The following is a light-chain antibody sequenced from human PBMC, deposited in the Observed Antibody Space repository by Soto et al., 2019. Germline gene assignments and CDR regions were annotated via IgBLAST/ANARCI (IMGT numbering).Light chain of an antibody. CDR1: QSISSW. V-gene: IGKV1-5*03. J-gene: IGKJ1*01. Sequence: DIQMTQSHSTLSASVGDRVTITCRASQSISSWLAWYQQKPGKAPKLLIYEASNLESGVPSRFSGSGSGTEFTLTISSLQPDDFATYYCQQSNNYPWTFGQGTKVDIK. CDR3: QQSNNYPWT. CDR2: EAS.